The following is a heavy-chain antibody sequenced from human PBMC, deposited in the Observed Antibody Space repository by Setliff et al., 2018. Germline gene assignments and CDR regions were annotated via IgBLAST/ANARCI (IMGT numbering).Heavy chain of an antibody. D-gene: IGHD6-13*01. CDR2: IYTSGST. J-gene: IGHJ6*03. V-gene: IGHV4-4*07. CDR3: ARAGGGSSFTAYYYYYYMDV. Sequence: SETLSLTCTVSGGSISSYYWSWIRQPAGKGLEWIGRIYTSGSTNYNPSLKSRVTMSVDTFKNQFSLKLSSVTAADTAVYYCARAGGGSSFTAYYYYYYMDVWGKGTTVTVSS. CDR1: GGSISSYY.